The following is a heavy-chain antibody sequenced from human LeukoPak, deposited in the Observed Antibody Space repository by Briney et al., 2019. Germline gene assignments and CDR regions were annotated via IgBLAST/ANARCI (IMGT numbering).Heavy chain of an antibody. J-gene: IGHJ4*02. V-gene: IGHV1-69*04. CDR1: GGTFSSYA. CDR3: AREWEMATIDY. Sequence: GASVKVSCKASGGTFSSYAISWVRQAPGQGLEWMGRIIPILGIANYAQKFQGRVTITADKSTSTAYMELSSLRSEDTAVYYCAREWEMATIDYWGQGTLVTVSS. D-gene: IGHD5-12*01. CDR2: IIPILGIA.